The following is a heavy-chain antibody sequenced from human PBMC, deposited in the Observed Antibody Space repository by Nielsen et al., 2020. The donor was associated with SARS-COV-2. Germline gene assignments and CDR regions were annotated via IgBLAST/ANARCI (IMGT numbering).Heavy chain of an antibody. V-gene: IGHV7-4-1*02. J-gene: IGHJ4*02. CDR2: INTKTGDP. CDR1: GYSFNMYT. Sequence: ASVKVSCKASGYSFNMYTMNWVRQAPGQGLEWMGWINTKTGDPTYAQGFSGRFVFSVDTSVTTAYLQTSSLEAEDTAVYYGARKTCGSTSCPFGYWGQGTLVTVSS. CDR3: ARKTCGSTSCPFGY. D-gene: IGHD2-2*01.